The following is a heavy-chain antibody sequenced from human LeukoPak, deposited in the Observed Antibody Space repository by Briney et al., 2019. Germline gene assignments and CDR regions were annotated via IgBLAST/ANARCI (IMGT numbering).Heavy chain of an antibody. J-gene: IGHJ4*02. CDR3: AKGTQPSDYGAHFDY. CDR1: GFTFSSYA. D-gene: IGHD4-17*01. Sequence: GGSLRLSCAASGFTFSSYAKSWVRQAPGKGLEWVSAISASGGSTYYADSVKDRFTMSRDNAKNTLYLQMNSLRAEDTAVYYCAKGTQPSDYGAHFDYWGQGTLVTVSS. CDR2: ISASGGST. V-gene: IGHV3-23*01.